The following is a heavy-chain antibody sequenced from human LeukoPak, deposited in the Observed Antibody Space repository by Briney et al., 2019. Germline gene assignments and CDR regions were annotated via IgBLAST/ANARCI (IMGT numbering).Heavy chain of an antibody. J-gene: IGHJ4*02. CDR2: ISSSSSLM. Sequence: GGSLRLSCAASGFTVSSNYMSWARQAPGTGLKWVSYISSSSSLMSYEDSVKGRFTISRDNAENSLYLQMNSLRDEDTAVYYCATAGNYRFDYWGQGTLVTVSS. V-gene: IGHV3-48*02. CDR1: GFTVSSNY. CDR3: ATAGNYRFDY. D-gene: IGHD1-7*01.